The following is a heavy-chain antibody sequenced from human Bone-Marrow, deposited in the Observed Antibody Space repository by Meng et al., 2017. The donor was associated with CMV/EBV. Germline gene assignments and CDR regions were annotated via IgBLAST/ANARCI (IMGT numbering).Heavy chain of an antibody. Sequence: GESLKISCKPSGYNFPSYWIAWVRQMPGKGLEWMGIVYPCDSNTRYSPSFQGQVTISADKSINTAYLQWSSLKASDTAIYYCARPSSPSSSSLRYYGMDVWGQGTTVTVSS. J-gene: IGHJ6*02. CDR3: ARPSSPSSSSLRYYGMDV. CDR2: VYPCDSNT. CDR1: GYNFPSYW. V-gene: IGHV5-51*01. D-gene: IGHD2-2*01.